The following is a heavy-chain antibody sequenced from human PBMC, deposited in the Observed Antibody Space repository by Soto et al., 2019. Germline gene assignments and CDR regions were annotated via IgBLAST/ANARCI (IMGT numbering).Heavy chain of an antibody. V-gene: IGHV4-59*12. CDR2: IYYSGST. Sequence: PSETLSLTRTVSGGSISSYYWSWIRQPPGKGLEWIGYIYYSGSTNYNPSLKSRVTISVDTSKNQFSLKVSSVTAADTAVYYCARVPYYDHFWGSSGDYWGKGTLVTVSS. CDR1: GGSISSYY. J-gene: IGHJ4*02. D-gene: IGHD3-16*01. CDR3: ARVPYYDHFWGSSGDY.